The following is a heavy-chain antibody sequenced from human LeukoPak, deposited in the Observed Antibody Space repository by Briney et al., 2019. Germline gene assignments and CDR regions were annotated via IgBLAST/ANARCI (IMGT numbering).Heavy chain of an antibody. V-gene: IGHV4-39*07. D-gene: IGHD3-10*01. Sequence: PSETLSLTCTISGGSISSSSSYWGWIRQPPGKGLEWIGEINHSGSTNYNPSLKSRVTISVDTSKNQFSLKLSSVTAADTAVYYCARKRRDYYGSGTFDPWGQGTLVTVSS. CDR3: ARKRRDYYGSGTFDP. CDR1: GGSISSSSSY. CDR2: INHSGST. J-gene: IGHJ5*02.